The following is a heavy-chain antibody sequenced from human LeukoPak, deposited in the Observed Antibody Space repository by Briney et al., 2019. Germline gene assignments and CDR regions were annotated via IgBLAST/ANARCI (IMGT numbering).Heavy chain of an antibody. CDR2: IYTSGST. CDR3: AREGIAAAGTGFDY. Sequence: SETLSLTCTVSGGSISSGSYYWSWIRQPAGKGLEWIGRIYTSGSTNYNPSLKSRVTISVDTSKNQFSLKLSSVTAADTAVYYCAREGIAAAGTGFDYWGQGTLVTVSS. J-gene: IGHJ4*02. D-gene: IGHD6-13*01. V-gene: IGHV4-61*02. CDR1: GGSISSGSYY.